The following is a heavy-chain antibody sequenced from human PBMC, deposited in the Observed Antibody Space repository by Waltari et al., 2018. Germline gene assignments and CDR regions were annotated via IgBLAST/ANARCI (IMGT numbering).Heavy chain of an antibody. Sequence: EVAVFGAWGGLVKPGGVLRPPRSASCFTFCSQCLSLGRRAPGKGLEWVSAISGSGGSTYYADSVKGRFTISRDNSKNTLYLQMNSLRAEDTAVYYCAKGGRDGYNHFDYWGQGTLVTVSS. V-gene: IGHV3-23*01. J-gene: IGHJ4*02. CDR3: AKGGRDGYNHFDY. CDR2: ISGSGGST. CDR1: CFTFCSQC. D-gene: IGHD5-12*01.